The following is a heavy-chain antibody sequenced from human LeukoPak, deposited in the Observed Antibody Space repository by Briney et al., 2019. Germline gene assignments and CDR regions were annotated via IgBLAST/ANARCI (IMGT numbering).Heavy chain of an antibody. Sequence: SETLSLTCAVYGGSFSGYYWSWIRQPPGKGLEWIGEINHSGSTNYNPSLKSRVTISVDTPKNQFSLKLSSVTAADTAVYYCARVGCSSTSCYPGAFDIWGQGTMVTVSS. D-gene: IGHD2-2*01. J-gene: IGHJ3*02. CDR3: ARVGCSSTSCYPGAFDI. V-gene: IGHV4-34*01. CDR1: GGSFSGYY. CDR2: INHSGST.